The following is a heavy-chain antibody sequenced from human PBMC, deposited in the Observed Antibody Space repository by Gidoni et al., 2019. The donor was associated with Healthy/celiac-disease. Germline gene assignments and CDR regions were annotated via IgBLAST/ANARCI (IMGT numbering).Heavy chain of an antibody. D-gene: IGHD3-22*01. CDR3: ARVSRSDYYDSSGYSYYFDY. CDR1: GFTFSSYS. V-gene: IGHV3-21*01. CDR2: ISSSSSYR. J-gene: IGHJ4*02. Sequence: EVQLVESGGGLVKPGGSLRLSCAASGFTFSSYSMNWVRQAPGKGLEWVSSISSSSSYRYYADSVKGRFTISRDNAKNSLYLQMNSLRAEDTAVYYCARVSRSDYYDSSGYSYYFDYWGQGTLVTVSS.